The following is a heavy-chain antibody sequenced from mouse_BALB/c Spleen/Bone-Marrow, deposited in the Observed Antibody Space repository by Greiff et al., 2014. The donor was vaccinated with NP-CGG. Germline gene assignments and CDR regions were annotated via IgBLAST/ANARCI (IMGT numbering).Heavy chain of an antibody. V-gene: IGHV1S137*01. D-gene: IGHD2-4*01. CDR3: ARDYDYGFAY. J-gene: IGHJ3*01. CDR1: GYTFTDYA. CDR2: ISTYYGDA. Sequence: QAQLKHSGAELVRPGVSVKISCKGSGYTFTDYAMHWVKQSHAKSLEWIGVISTYYGDASYNQKFKGKATMTVDKSSSTAYMELARLTSEDSAIYYCARDYDYGFAYWGQGTLVTVSA.